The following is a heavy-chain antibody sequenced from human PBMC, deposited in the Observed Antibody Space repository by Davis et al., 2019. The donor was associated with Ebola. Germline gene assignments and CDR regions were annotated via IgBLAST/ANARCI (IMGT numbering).Heavy chain of an antibody. J-gene: IGHJ3*02. CDR3: ARHDSSGYDAFDI. Sequence: GGSLRLSCKASGYTFTSYAMNWVRQAPGQGLEWMGIINPSGGSTSYAQKFQGRVTMTRDTSTSTVYMELSSLRSEDTAVYYCARHDSSGYDAFDIWGQGTMVTVSS. CDR2: INPSGGST. V-gene: IGHV1-46*03. D-gene: IGHD3-22*01. CDR1: GYTFTSYA.